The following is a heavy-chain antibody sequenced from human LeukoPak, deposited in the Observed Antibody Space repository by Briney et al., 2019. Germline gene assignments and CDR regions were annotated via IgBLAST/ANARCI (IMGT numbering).Heavy chain of an antibody. CDR3: ARALRRRNFDY. CDR1: GGSFSGYY. V-gene: IGHV4-34*01. Sequence: SETLSLTCAVYGGSFSGYYWSWIRQPPGKGLEWIGEINHSGSTNYNPSLKSRVTISVDTSKTQFSLKLSSVTAADTAVYYCARALRRRNFDYWGQGTLVTVSS. J-gene: IGHJ4*02. CDR2: INHSGST.